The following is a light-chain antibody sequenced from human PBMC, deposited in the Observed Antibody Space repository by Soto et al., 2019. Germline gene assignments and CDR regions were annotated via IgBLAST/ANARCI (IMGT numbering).Light chain of an antibody. CDR2: DAS. J-gene: IGKJ4*01. V-gene: IGKV3-11*01. CDR1: QSVSSY. CDR3: QQRSSWPLT. Sequence: EIVLTQSPVTLSLSPGERATLSCMASQSVSSYLAWYQQKPGQAPRLLIYDASNRATGIPARFSGSGSGTDFTLTISGPEPEDFAVYYCQQRSSWPLTFGGGTKVDIK.